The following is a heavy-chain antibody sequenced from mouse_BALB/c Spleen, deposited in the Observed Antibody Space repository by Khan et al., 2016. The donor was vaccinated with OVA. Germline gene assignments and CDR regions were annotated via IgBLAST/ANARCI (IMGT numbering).Heavy chain of an antibody. CDR1: GFSLTNYG. D-gene: IGHD2-10*01. Sequence: QVQLKESGPGLVAPSQSLSITCTISGFSLTNYGVHWVRQPPGKGLEWLVVIWSDGTTTYDSALKSRLTFSKDNSKSQVFLKMDSLQTDDTAMYYCARQPYYHYYLMDYWGQGTSVTVSS. V-gene: IGHV2-6-1*01. CDR2: IWSDGTT. CDR3: ARQPYYHYYLMDY. J-gene: IGHJ4*01.